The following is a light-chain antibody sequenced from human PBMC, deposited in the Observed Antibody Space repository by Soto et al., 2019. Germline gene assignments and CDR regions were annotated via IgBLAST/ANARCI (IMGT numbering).Light chain of an antibody. CDR3: QQYNGYSTWT. CDR1: QTITSN. V-gene: IGKV3-15*01. J-gene: IGKJ1*01. Sequence: EVVMTQSPATLSVSPGNTVTLSCRANQTITSNLAWYQQKPGQAPRLLIYGASTRATGIPVRFSGSGSGTEFTLTISSLQPDDFATYYCQQYNGYSTWTFGQGTKVDIK. CDR2: GAS.